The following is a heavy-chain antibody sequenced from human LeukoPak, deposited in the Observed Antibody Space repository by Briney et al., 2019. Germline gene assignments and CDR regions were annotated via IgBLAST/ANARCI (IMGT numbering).Heavy chain of an antibody. V-gene: IGHV4-61*02. CDR2: IYTSGTT. Sequence: SQTLSLTCTVSGDSINSGAYYWSWIRQPAGKGLEWIGRIYTSGTTNYNPSLKSRLTISTDTSKNQFSLKLSSVTAADTAVYYCARDHPHYYYDTSGYYDYWGQGILVTVSS. D-gene: IGHD3-22*01. CDR1: GDSINSGAYY. J-gene: IGHJ4*02. CDR3: ARDHPHYYYDTSGYYDY.